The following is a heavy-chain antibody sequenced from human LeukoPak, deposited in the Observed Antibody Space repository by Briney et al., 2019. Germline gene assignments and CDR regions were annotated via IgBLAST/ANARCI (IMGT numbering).Heavy chain of an antibody. D-gene: IGHD6-13*01. CDR3: TRSSGWYVHFDY. V-gene: IGHV3-53*01. Sequence: GGSLRLSCAASGFVVTDNHMTWVRQAPGKGLEWVSVIYSSGNTYYADSVKGRFTISRDKSKNTLYPQMNSLRAEDTAVYYCTRSSGWYVHFDYWGQGILVTVSS. J-gene: IGHJ4*02. CDR1: GFVVTDNH. CDR2: IYSSGNT.